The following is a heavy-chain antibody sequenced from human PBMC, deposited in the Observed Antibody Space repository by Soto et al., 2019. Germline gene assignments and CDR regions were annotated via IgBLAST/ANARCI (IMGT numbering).Heavy chain of an antibody. J-gene: IGHJ4*02. CDR3: ARDSRQVAVAGIPDYFDY. CDR2: ISAYNGNT. D-gene: IGHD6-19*01. V-gene: IGHV1-18*01. Sequence: QVQLVQSGAEVKKPGASVKVSCKASGYTFTSYGISWVRQAPGQGLEWMGWISAYNGNTNYAQKLQGRVTMTTDTSTSTAYMELRSLRSDYTAVYYCARDSRQVAVAGIPDYFDYWGQGTLVTGSS. CDR1: GYTFTSYG.